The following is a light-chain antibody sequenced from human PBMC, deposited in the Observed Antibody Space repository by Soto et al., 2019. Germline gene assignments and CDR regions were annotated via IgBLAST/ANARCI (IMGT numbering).Light chain of an antibody. J-gene: IGLJ1*01. Sequence: QSALTQPASVSGSPGQSITISCTGTTSDVGGSNYVSWYQHHPGKAPKLIIYEVSNRPSGISDRFSGSKSGNTASLTISGLQAEDEADYYCNSYTSSSTYVFGTGTKVTVL. CDR1: TSDVGGSNY. V-gene: IGLV2-14*01. CDR2: EVS. CDR3: NSYTSSSTYV.